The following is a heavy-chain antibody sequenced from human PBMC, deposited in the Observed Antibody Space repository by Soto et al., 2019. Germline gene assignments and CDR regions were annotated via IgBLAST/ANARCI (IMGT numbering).Heavy chain of an antibody. Sequence: GASVKVSCKVSGGTFSNSVISWLRQAPGQGLEWMGGIIPLFDTKNYAQKLQGRLTFSADESTSTAYMELSSLRSEDTAVYYCARDRGRGGGEVFDYWGQGTLVTVSS. CDR3: ARDRGRGGGEVFDY. D-gene: IGHD2-21*01. CDR2: IIPLFDTK. CDR1: GGTFSNSV. J-gene: IGHJ4*02. V-gene: IGHV1-69*13.